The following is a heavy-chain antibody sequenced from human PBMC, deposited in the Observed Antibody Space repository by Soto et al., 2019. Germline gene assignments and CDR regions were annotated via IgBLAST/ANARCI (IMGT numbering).Heavy chain of an antibody. V-gene: IGHV1-2*04. J-gene: IGHJ4*02. CDR2: INPNSGGT. CDR1: GYTFTGYY. CDR3: ARADYYYDSSGYPTEMYYFDY. D-gene: IGHD3-22*01. Sequence: ASVKVSCKASGYTFTGYYMHWVRQAPGQGLEWMGWINPNSGGTNYAQKFQGWVTMTRDTSISTAYMELSRLRSDDTAVYYCARADYYYDSSGYPTEMYYFDYWGQGTLVTVSS.